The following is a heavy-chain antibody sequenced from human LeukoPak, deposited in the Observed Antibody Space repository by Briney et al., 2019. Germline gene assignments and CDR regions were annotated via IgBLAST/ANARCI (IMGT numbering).Heavy chain of an antibody. CDR1: GFSFNNYA. V-gene: IGHV3-64*04. CDR3: AKRGHYSFNWYHYFDY. Sequence: GGSLRLSCSASGFSFNNYAGHWVRQAPGKGLEYVSGINNDGGSSHYADSAKGRFTISRDNSKNTVFLQMNSLRPDDTAMYYCAKRGHYSFNWYHYFDYWGQGTLVTVSS. CDR2: INNDGGSS. J-gene: IGHJ4*02. D-gene: IGHD6-13*01.